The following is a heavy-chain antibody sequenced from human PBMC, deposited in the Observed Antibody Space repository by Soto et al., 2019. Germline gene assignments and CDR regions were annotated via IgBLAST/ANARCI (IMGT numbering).Heavy chain of an antibody. CDR1: GLTFINVW. D-gene: IGHD5-18*01. Sequence: NPGGSLRLSCAASGLTFINVWMTWGRHSPGKGREWVGRIKSKSDGETADVAAPVKARFTISRDDSKNTVFLEMNSLKSEDTALYYCAITAMINRDSSTSFDYWGRGTQVTVSS. CDR3: AITAMINRDSSTSFDY. V-gene: IGHV3-15*01. J-gene: IGHJ4*02. CDR2: IKSKSDGETA.